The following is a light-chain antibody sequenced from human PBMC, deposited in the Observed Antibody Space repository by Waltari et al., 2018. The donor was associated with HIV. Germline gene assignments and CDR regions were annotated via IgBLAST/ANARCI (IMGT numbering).Light chain of an antibody. V-gene: IGLV1-47*01. Sequence: QSVLTQPPSASGTPGRRVTPSSSGGSTNIATHYVSWFHYPPGQAPNLFIYRNVSRPSGVPDRFSGSKSATSPSLAISGFRSEDEADYYDSLINWLFGGRTKLTVL. CDR3: SLINWL. CDR2: RNV. CDR1: STNIATHY. J-gene: IGLJ3*02.